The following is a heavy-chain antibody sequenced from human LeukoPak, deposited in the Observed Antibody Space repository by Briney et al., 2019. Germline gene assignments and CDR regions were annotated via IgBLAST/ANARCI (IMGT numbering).Heavy chain of an antibody. Sequence: PGGPLRLSCAASGFLFSAYDFHWVRQAPGKGLEWVAFVSYDGSSKNYAQSVKGRFTISRDNSKNTLYVQMNSLRREDTAVYYCARVTGHSGYDLKYWGQGALVTVSS. CDR1: GFLFSAYD. V-gene: IGHV3-30*01. CDR3: ARVTGHSGYDLKY. D-gene: IGHD5-12*01. CDR2: VSYDGSSK. J-gene: IGHJ4*02.